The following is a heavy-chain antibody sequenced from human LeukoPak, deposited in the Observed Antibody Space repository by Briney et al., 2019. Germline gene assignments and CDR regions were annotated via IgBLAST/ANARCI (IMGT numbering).Heavy chain of an antibody. CDR1: GFTFSDYY. D-gene: IGHD3-22*01. V-gene: IGHV3-11*01. J-gene: IGHJ4*02. CDR2: ISSSGSTI. CDR3: AREFSSGYYDY. Sequence: GGSLRLSCAASGFTFSDYYMSWIRQAPGKGLEWVSYISSSGSTIYYADSVKGRFTISRDNAKNSLYLQMNSLRAEDTAAYYCAREFSSGYYDYWGQGTLVTVSS.